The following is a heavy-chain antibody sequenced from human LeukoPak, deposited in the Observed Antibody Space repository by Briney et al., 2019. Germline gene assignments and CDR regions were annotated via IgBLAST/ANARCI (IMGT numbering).Heavy chain of an antibody. CDR2: INHSGRT. D-gene: IGHD6-19*01. Sequence: WIRRITEKKMDWIGEINHSGRTNYKPSLKSRVTISVDTSKNQFSLKLSSVTAADTAVYYCARGKQWLVLTGGYYFDYWGQGTLVTVSS. CDR3: ARGKQWLVLTGGYYFDY. V-gene: IGHV4-34*01. J-gene: IGHJ4*02.